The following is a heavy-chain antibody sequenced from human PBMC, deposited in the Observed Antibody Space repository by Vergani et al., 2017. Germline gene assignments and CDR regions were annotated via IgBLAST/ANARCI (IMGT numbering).Heavy chain of an antibody. J-gene: IGHJ4*02. CDR3: AKDNGPHFDY. CDR1: GFTFSSYS. D-gene: IGHD4-17*01. Sequence: EVQLVESGGGLVQPGRSLRLSCAASGFTFSSYSMNWVRQAPGKGLEWVSYISSSSSTIYYADSVKGRFTISRDNAKNSLYLQMNSLRAEDTAVYYCAKDNGPHFDYWGQGTLVTVSS. V-gene: IGHV3-48*01. CDR2: ISSSSSTI.